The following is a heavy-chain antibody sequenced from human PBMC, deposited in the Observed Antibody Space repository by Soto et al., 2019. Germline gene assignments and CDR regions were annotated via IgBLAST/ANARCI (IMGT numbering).Heavy chain of an antibody. CDR2: INHSGST. D-gene: IGHD6-13*01. CDR3: ARVAGWGSSWYVVWFDP. CDR1: GGSFSGYY. Sequence: QVQLQQWGAGLLKPSETLSLTCAVYGGSFSGYYWSWIRQPPGKGLEWIGEINHSGSTNYNPSLKSRVTISVDTSKNQFSLKLSSVTAADTAVYYCARVAGWGSSWYVVWFDPWGQGTLVTVSS. J-gene: IGHJ5*02. V-gene: IGHV4-34*01.